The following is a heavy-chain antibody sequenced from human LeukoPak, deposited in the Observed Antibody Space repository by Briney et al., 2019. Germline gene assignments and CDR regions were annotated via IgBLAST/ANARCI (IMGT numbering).Heavy chain of an antibody. J-gene: IGHJ4*02. CDR3: ARDYHGSGSLTTFDS. CDR1: GYTFTSFF. CDR2: INPHGGSA. Sequence: ASVKVSCKASGYTFTSFFMHWVRQAPGQGLEWMGIINPHGGSATSAQRFQGRLTVTRDTSTSTVYMELSSLTSEDTAVYYCARDYHGSGSLTTFDSWGQGTLVTVSS. V-gene: IGHV1-46*01. D-gene: IGHD3-10*01.